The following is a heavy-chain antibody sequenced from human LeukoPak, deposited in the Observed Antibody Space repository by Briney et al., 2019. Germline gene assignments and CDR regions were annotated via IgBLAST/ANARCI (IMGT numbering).Heavy chain of an antibody. CDR2: ISSSSSYI. V-gene: IGHV3-21*01. CDR3: ARESSGLINYYMDV. Sequence: PGGSLRLSCAASGFTFSSYSMNWVRQAPGKGLEWVSSISSSSSYIYYADSVKGRFTISRDNAKNSLYLQMNSLRAEDTAVYYCARESSGLINYYMDVWGKGTTVTVSS. D-gene: IGHD6-19*01. J-gene: IGHJ6*03. CDR1: GFTFSSYS.